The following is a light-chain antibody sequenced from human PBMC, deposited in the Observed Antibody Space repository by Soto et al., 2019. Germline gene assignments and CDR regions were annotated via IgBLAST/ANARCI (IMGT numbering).Light chain of an antibody. CDR1: SGHSSYA. CDR3: QTWGTGIHVV. CDR2: LNSDGSH. Sequence: QPVLTQSPSASASPGASVKLTCTLSSGHSSYAIAWHQQQPEKGPRYLMKLNSDGSHSKGDGIPDRFSGSSSGAERYLTISSLQSADEADYYCQTWGTGIHVVFGGGTKLTVL. V-gene: IGLV4-69*01. J-gene: IGLJ2*01.